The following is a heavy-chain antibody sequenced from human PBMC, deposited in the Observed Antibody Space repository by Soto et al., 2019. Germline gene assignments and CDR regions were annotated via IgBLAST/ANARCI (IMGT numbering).Heavy chain of an antibody. CDR1: GGSFSGYY. Sequence: ETLSLTCAVYGGSFSGYYWSWIRQPPGKGLEWIGEINHSGSTNYNPSLKSRVTISVDTSKNQFSLKLSSVTAADTAVYYCARGRVVWSGYYTSYYYGMDVWGQGTTVTVSS. CDR3: ARGRVVWSGYYTSYYYGMDV. J-gene: IGHJ6*02. CDR2: INHSGST. V-gene: IGHV4-34*01. D-gene: IGHD3-3*01.